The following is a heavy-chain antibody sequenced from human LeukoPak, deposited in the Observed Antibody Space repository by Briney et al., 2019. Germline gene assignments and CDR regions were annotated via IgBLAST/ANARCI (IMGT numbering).Heavy chain of an antibody. V-gene: IGHV4-59*08. Sequence: NPSETLSLTCTVSGGSISSYYWSWIRQPPGKGLEWIGYIYYSGSTNYNPSLKSRVTMSVDTSKNQFSLRLNSVTAADTAVYYCAGGDWLLPGDAGGRAYYFDYWGQGTLVTVSS. CDR1: GGSISSYY. CDR2: IYYSGST. D-gene: IGHD3-9*01. J-gene: IGHJ4*02. CDR3: AGGDWLLPGDAGGRAYYFDY.